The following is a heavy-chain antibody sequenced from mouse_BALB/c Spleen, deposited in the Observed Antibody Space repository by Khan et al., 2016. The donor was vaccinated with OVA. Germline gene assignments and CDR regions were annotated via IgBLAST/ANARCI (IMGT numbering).Heavy chain of an antibody. V-gene: IGHV1-82*01. Sequence: QVQLQQSGPELVKPGASVKISCKASGYAFSSSWMNWVKQRPGQGLEWIGRIYPGDGDTNYDGKFKGKATLTADKSYSTAYMQLSSLTSVDTAVYFCARSDGNYYAWFAYWGQGTLVTVSA. CDR2: IYPGDGDT. J-gene: IGHJ3*01. CDR1: GYAFSSSW. D-gene: IGHD2-1*01. CDR3: ARSDGNYYAWFAY.